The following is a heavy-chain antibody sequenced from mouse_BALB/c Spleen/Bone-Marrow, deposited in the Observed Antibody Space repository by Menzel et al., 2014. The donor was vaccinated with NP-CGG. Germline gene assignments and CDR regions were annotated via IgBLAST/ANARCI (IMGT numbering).Heavy chain of an antibody. CDR2: IDPSDSET. Sequence: QVQLQQSGPQLVRPGASVKISCQASCFSFTSYWMHWVKQRPGQGLEWIGMIDPSDSETRLNQKFKDKATLTVDKSSSTAYMQLSSPTSEDSAVYYCARVGLRLPYYYDYWGQGTTLTVSS. V-gene: IGHV1S127*01. J-gene: IGHJ2*01. CDR3: ARVGLRLPYYYDY. D-gene: IGHD1-2*01. CDR1: CFSFTSYW.